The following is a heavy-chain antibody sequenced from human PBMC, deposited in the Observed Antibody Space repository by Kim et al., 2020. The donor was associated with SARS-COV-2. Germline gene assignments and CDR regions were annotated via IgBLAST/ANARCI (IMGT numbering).Heavy chain of an antibody. J-gene: IGHJ4*02. V-gene: IGHV1-46*01. CDR2: INPSVGST. D-gene: IGHD4-4*01. CDR3: ARVVYSNQGFDY. CDR1: GYTFTNYH. Sequence: ASVKVSCKASGYTFTNYHIHWVRQAPGQGLEWMGIINPSVGSTRYAQNFQGRVTMTRDTSTSTVYMELSSLRSEDTAVYYCARVVYSNQGFDYWGQGTLVTVSS.